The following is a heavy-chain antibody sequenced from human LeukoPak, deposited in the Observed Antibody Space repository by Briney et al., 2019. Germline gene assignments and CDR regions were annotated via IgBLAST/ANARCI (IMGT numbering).Heavy chain of an antibody. V-gene: IGHV3-7*05. Sequence: PGGSLRLSCAAPGFTFSDSWMSWVRQTPGKGLQWVASIHQDAGEKQYLDSVRGRFTISRDNAKSSLYLQMNSLTVDDTGIYYCASSKDHYCRYWGQGTLVTVSS. CDR2: IHQDAGEK. J-gene: IGHJ4*02. CDR1: GFTFSDSW. CDR3: ASSKDHYCRY.